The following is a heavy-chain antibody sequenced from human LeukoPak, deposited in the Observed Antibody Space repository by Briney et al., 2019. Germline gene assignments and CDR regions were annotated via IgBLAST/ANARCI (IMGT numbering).Heavy chain of an antibody. CDR1: GSTFGDYA. D-gene: IGHD3-10*01. CDR3: TRDLEARYYYGSGSYPFDP. J-gene: IGHJ5*02. CDR2: IRSKAYGGTT. V-gene: IGHV3-49*03. Sequence: GGSLRLSCTASGSTFGDYAMSWFRQAPGKGLEWVGFIRSKAYGGTTEYAASVKGRFTISRDDPKSIAYLQMNSLKTEDTAVYYCTRDLEARYYYGSGSYPFDPWGQGTLVTVSS.